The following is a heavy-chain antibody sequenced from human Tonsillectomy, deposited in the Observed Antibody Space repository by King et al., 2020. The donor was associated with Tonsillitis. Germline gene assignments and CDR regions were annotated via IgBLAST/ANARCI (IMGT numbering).Heavy chain of an antibody. CDR3: AEPFDSSGYYYMLFDY. CDR2: ISGSGGST. V-gene: IGHV3-23*04. D-gene: IGHD3-22*01. CDR1: GFTFSSYA. J-gene: IGHJ4*02. Sequence: VQLVESGGGLVQPGGSLRLSCAASGFTFSSYAMSWVRQAPGKGLEWVSAISGSGGSTYYADSVKGRFTISRDNSKNKLYLQMNSLRAEDTAVYYCAEPFDSSGYYYMLFDYWGQGTLVTVSS.